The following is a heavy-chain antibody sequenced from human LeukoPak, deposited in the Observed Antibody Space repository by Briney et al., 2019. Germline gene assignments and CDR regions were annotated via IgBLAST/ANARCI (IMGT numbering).Heavy chain of an antibody. CDR2: ISSSGSTI. CDR3: ARHITMIVEDAFDI. Sequence: GGSLRLSCAASGFTFSDYYMSWIRQAPGKGLEWVSYISSSGSTIYYADSVKGRFTISRDNAKNSLYLQMNSLRAEDTAVYYCARHITMIVEDAFDIWGQGTIVTVSS. V-gene: IGHV3-11*04. J-gene: IGHJ3*02. CDR1: GFTFSDYY. D-gene: IGHD3-22*01.